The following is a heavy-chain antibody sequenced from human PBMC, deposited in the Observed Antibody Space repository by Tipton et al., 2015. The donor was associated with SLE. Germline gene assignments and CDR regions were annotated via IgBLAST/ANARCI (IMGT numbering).Heavy chain of an antibody. CDR1: GGSISSYY. D-gene: IGHD2-15*01. Sequence: GLVKPSETLSLTCTVSGGSISSYYWSWIRQPPGKGLEWIGYIYYSGSTNFNPSLNSRVTISVDTSKNQFSLKLSSVTAADTAVYYCAREVVGAQDAFDIWGQGTMVTVSS. J-gene: IGHJ3*02. CDR2: IYYSGST. V-gene: IGHV4-59*12. CDR3: AREVVGAQDAFDI.